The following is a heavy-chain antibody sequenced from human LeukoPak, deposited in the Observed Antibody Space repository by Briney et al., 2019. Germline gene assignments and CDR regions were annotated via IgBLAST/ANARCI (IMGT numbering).Heavy chain of an antibody. CDR1: GYTFTSYG. CDR2: ISAFNGNT. D-gene: IGHD4-23*01. Sequence: GASVKVSCKASGYTFTSYGISWVRQAPGQGLEWMGWISAFNGNTNFAQKLQGRVTMTTDTSTSTAYMELRSLRSDDTAVYYCARDSLPTVVNPPGYWGQGTLVTVSS. J-gene: IGHJ4*02. CDR3: ARDSLPTVVNPPGY. V-gene: IGHV1-18*01.